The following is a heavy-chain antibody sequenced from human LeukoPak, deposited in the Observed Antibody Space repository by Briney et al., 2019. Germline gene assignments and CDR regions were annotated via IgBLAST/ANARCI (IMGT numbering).Heavy chain of an antibody. J-gene: IGHJ4*02. CDR2: IYYSGST. CDR3: AREDYVFDY. V-gene: IGHV4-59*01. Sequence: PSETLSLTCTVSGGSISSYYWSWIRQPPGKGLEWIGYIYYSGSTNYNPSLKSRVTISVDTSKNQFSLKLTSVTAADTAVYYCAREDYVFDYWGQGTLVTVYS. CDR1: GGSISSYY. D-gene: IGHD4-17*01.